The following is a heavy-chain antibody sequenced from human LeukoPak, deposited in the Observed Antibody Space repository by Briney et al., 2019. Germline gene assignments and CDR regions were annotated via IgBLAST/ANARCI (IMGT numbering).Heavy chain of an antibody. CDR3: ARGAGYSSGWYDFDY. J-gene: IGHJ4*02. Sequence: SETLSLTCTVSGGSISSYYWSWIRQPPGKGQEWIGYIYYSGSTNYNPSLKSRVTISVDTSKNQFSLKLSSVTAADTAVYYCARGAGYSSGWYDFDYWGQGTLVTVSS. V-gene: IGHV4-59*01. D-gene: IGHD6-19*01. CDR2: IYYSGST. CDR1: GGSISSYY.